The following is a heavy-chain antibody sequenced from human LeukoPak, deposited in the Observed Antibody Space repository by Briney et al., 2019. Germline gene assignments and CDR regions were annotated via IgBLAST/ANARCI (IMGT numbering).Heavy chain of an antibody. D-gene: IGHD3-3*01. J-gene: IGHJ4*02. Sequence: ASVTVSCKASGYTFTSYYMHWVRQAPGQGLEWMGIINPSGGSTSYAQKFQGRVTITRDMSTSTAYMELSSLRSEDTAVYYCAAGHYDFWSGPDLFDYWGQGTLVTVSS. CDR2: INPSGGST. V-gene: IGHV1-46*01. CDR3: AAGHYDFWSGPDLFDY. CDR1: GYTFTSYY.